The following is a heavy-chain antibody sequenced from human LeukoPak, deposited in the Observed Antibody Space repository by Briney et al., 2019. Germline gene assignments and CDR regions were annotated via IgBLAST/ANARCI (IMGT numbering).Heavy chain of an antibody. CDR3: TTGIDYGGGY. Sequence: GESLRLSCAVSGFSFTNVWMNWVRQAPGKGLEWVGRIKNKDEGEKTDYAAPVKGRFTISRDDSKATLFLQMNSLKMEDTAIYYCTTGIDYGGGYWGQGTLVSVSS. CDR1: GFSFTNVW. D-gene: IGHD3-16*01. J-gene: IGHJ4*02. V-gene: IGHV3-15*07. CDR2: IKNKDEGEKT.